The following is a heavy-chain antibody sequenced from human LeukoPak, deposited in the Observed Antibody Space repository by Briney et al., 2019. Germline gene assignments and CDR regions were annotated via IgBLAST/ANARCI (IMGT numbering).Heavy chain of an antibody. D-gene: IGHD2-15*01. CDR3: ARELGSCSGGSCYNLDAFDI. Sequence: LWASVTVSCKASGYTFTSYGISWVRQAPGQGLEWMGWISAYNGNTNYAQKLQGRVTMTTDTSTSTAYMELRSLRSDDTAVYYCARELGSCSGGSCYNLDAFDIWGQGTMVTVSS. CDR2: ISAYNGNT. J-gene: IGHJ3*02. CDR1: GYTFTSYG. V-gene: IGHV1-18*01.